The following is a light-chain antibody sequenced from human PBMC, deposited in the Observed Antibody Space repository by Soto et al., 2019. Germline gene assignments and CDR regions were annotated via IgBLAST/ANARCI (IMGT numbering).Light chain of an antibody. CDR2: DVS. CDR3: SSYGGRNNVV. V-gene: IGLV2-8*01. J-gene: IGLJ2*01. Sequence: QSVLTQPPSASGSPGQSVTISCTGTSSDVGGYNYVSWYQQYPGKAPKLMIYDVSKRPSGVPDRFSGSKSDNTASLTVSGLQAEDEADYYCSSYGGRNNVVSGGGTKLTVL. CDR1: SSDVGGYNY.